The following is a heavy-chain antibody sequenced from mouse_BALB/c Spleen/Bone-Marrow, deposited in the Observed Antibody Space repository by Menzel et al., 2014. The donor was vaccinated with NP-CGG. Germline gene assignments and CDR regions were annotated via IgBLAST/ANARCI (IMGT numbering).Heavy chain of an antibody. J-gene: IGHJ2*01. CDR2: IDPASGNI. V-gene: IGHV14-3*02. CDR3: ASITGTFGY. D-gene: IGHD4-1*01. Sequence: VHVKQSGTDLVKPGPSVKLSCTASGFNIKDTYMHWVKQRPEQGLDWIGRIDPASGNIQYDPKFQGRAAITADTSSNTASLQLSRLPAEEAAVYYCASITGTFGYWGQGTPLTVSS. CDR1: GFNIKDTY.